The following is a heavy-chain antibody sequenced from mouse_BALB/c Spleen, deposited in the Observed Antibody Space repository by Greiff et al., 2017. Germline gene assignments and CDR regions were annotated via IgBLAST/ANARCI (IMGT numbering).Heavy chain of an antibody. CDR2: ISSGGGST. D-gene: IGHD2-4*01. CDR1: GFAFSSYD. Sequence: EVQRVESGGGLVKPGGSLKLSCAASGFAFSSYDMSWVRQTPEKRLEWVAYISSGGGSTYYPDTVKGRFTISRDNAKNTLYLQMSSLKSEDTAMYYCARHDYDWFAYWGQGTLVTVSA. J-gene: IGHJ3*01. V-gene: IGHV5-12-1*01. CDR3: ARHDYDWFAY.